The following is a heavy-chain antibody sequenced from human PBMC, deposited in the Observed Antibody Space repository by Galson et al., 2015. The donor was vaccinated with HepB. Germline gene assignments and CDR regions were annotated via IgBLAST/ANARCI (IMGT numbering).Heavy chain of an antibody. D-gene: IGHD6-19*01. CDR1: GFTFSGSA. J-gene: IGHJ4*02. V-gene: IGHV3-73*01. CDR2: IRSSAYSHAT. CDR3: VRLGDFSGYSSA. Sequence: SLRLSCAASGFTFSGSAIHWVRQASGKGLERVGRIRSSAYSHATEYTASVKARFTISRDDSKNTAFLHMKSLRIEDTAVYYCVRLGDFSGYSSAWGQGTLVTVSS.